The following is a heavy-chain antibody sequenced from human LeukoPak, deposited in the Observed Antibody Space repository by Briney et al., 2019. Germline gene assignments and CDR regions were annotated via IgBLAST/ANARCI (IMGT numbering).Heavy chain of an antibody. CDR1: GYTFTSYG. Sequence: ASVKVSCKASGYTFTSYGISWVRQAPGQGLEWMGWISAYNGNTNYAQKLQGRVTMTTDTSTSTAYMELRSLRSDDTAVYYCARDSSITFGGVMGDAFDIWGQGTMVTVPS. J-gene: IGHJ3*02. V-gene: IGHV1-18*01. CDR2: ISAYNGNT. D-gene: IGHD3-16*01. CDR3: ARDSSITFGGVMGDAFDI.